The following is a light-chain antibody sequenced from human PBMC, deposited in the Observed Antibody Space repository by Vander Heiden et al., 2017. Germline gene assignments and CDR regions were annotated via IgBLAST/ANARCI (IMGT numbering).Light chain of an antibody. Sequence: EIVLTQSPGTLSLSPGERATLSCRASQSVSSSYLAWYQQKPGQAPRLLIYGASSRATGIPDRFSGSGSGTDFTLTISRLEPEDFAVYYCRQDGSSSFTFGGGTKVEIK. CDR1: QSVSSSY. CDR2: GAS. CDR3: RQDGSSSFT. V-gene: IGKV3-20*01. J-gene: IGKJ4*01.